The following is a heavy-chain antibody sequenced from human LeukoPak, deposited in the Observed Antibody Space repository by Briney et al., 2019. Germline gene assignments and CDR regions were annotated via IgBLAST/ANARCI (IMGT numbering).Heavy chain of an antibody. Sequence: GASVKLSCKASGYTFTSYGISWVRQAPGQGLEGMGWISAYNGNTNYAQKLQGRVTMTTHTSTSTAYMEPRSLRSDDTAVYYCAREKLLGLHWFDPWGQGTLVTVSS. CDR3: AREKLLGLHWFDP. CDR2: ISAYNGNT. V-gene: IGHV1-18*01. D-gene: IGHD1-7*01. J-gene: IGHJ5*02. CDR1: GYTFTSYG.